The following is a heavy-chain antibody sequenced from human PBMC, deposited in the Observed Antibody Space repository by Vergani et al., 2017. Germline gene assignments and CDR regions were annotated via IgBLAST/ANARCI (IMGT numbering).Heavy chain of an antibody. CDR3: ARGKGYCSSTSCHSGLDV. J-gene: IGHJ6*02. CDR2: INHSGST. V-gene: IGHV4-34*01. Sequence: QVQLQQWGAGLLKPSETLSLTCAVYGGSFSGYYWSWIRQPPGKGLEWIGEINHSGSTNYNPSLKSRVTISVDTSKNHFSLRLSSVTAADTDVYYCARGKGYCSSTSCHSGLDVWGQGTTVTVSS. D-gene: IGHD2-2*01. CDR1: GGSFSGYY.